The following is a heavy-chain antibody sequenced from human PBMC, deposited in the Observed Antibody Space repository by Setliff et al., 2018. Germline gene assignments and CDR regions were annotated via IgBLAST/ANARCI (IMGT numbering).Heavy chain of an antibody. CDR1: GYTFTGYY. CDR2: INPSSGAT. D-gene: IGHD3-16*01. J-gene: IGHJ3*02. Sequence: ASVKVSCKASGYTFTGYYMYWVRQAPGQGLEWMGRINPSSGATIYAQKFQGRVTMTSETSISTAYMELGRLRSDDTAVYFCARDGGGDSDAFDIWGQGTMVTVSS. V-gene: IGHV1-2*06. CDR3: ARDGGGDSDAFDI.